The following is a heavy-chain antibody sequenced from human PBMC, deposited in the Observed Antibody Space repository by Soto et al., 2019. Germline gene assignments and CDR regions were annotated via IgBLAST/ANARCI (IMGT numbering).Heavy chain of an antibody. J-gene: IGHJ5*02. CDR3: ARDRVYGYCTGGLCDLGLYH. D-gene: IGHD2-8*02. CDR1: GFTFRHFA. CDR2: ISFNATNW. Sequence: PGGSLRLSCAASGFTFRHFAMHWVRQAPGKGMEWISVISFNATNWFFADSVKGRFSISRDNSANRLYLQMTNMRPEDTAIHYCARDRVYGYCTGGLCDLGLYHCDQGNPVTVSS. V-gene: IGHV3-30-3*01.